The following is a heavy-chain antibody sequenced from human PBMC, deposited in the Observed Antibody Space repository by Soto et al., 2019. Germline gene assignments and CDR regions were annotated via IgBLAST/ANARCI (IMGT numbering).Heavy chain of an antibody. D-gene: IGHD4-17*01. J-gene: IGHJ5*02. CDR1: GGSISSSSYY. Sequence: QLQLQESGPGLVKPSETLSLTCTVSGGSISSSSYYWGWIRQPPGKGLEWIGSIYYSGSTYYNPSLKSRVTISVDTSNNQFSLKLSSVTAADTAVYYCARWPPIYGDYALDPWGQGTLVTVSS. CDR3: ARWPPIYGDYALDP. CDR2: IYYSGST. V-gene: IGHV4-39*01.